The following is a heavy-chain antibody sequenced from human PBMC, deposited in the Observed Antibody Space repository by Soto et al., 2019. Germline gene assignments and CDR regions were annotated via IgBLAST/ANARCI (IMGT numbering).Heavy chain of an antibody. CDR1: GFTFGNHA. CDR2: SSGNNDRI. D-gene: IGHD6-19*01. Sequence: VQLLESGGDSAQPGGSLRLSCVASGFTFGNHAMSWVPQAPGKGLEWVSGSSGNNDRIYYAESVKGRFTISRDNSKNTLYLQMNNLRVEDTAVYYCARDPSPESSAWYYFDYWGQGALVIVSP. J-gene: IGHJ4*02. CDR3: ARDPSPESSAWYYFDY. V-gene: IGHV3-23*01.